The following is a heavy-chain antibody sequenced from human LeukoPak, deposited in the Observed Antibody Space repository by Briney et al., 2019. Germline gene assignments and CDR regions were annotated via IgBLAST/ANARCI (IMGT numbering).Heavy chain of an antibody. D-gene: IGHD4-11*01. J-gene: IGHJ4*02. Sequence: PSETLSLTCTVSGGSISSSSYYWGWIRQPPGKGLEWIGSIYYSGSTYYNPSLKSRVTISVDTSKNQFSLKLSSVTAADTAVYYCARRIAYSNYIDYWGQGTLVTVSS. V-gene: IGHV4-39*01. CDR3: ARRIAYSNYIDY. CDR1: GGSISSSSYY. CDR2: IYYSGST.